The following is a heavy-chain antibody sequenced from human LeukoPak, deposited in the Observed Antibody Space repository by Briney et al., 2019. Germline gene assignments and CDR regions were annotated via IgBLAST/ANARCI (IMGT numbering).Heavy chain of an antibody. V-gene: IGHV3-13*01. CDR2: LGTAGDT. J-gene: IGHJ4*02. D-gene: IGHD5-24*01. Sequence: GGSLRLSCAASGFILSNYAMHWVRQPAGKGLEWVSALGTAGDTFYPGSVKGRFTISGDNAKKSLFLQMSSLGAEDTAIYYCARQSTPHGNFDYWGQGTLVTVSS. CDR3: ARQSTPHGNFDY. CDR1: GFILSNYA.